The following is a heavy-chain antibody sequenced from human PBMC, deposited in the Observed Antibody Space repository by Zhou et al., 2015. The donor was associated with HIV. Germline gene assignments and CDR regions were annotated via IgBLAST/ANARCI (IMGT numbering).Heavy chain of an antibody. CDR3: ARDSRIQLWVPLDN. D-gene: IGHD5-18*01. CDR2: ILYAGNNK. V-gene: IGHV3-30-3*01. J-gene: IGHJ4*02. CDR1: GFTFSSYA. Sequence: QVQLVESGGGVVQPGRSLRLSCAASGFTFSSYAMHWVRQAPGKGLEWVAVILYAGNNKYYADSVKGRFTISRDNSKNTLYLQMNSLRTDDTAVYYCARDSRIQLWVPLDNWGQGTLVTVSS.